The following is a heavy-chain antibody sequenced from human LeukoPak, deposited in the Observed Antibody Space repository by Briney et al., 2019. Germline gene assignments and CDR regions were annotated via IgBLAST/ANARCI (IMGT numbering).Heavy chain of an antibody. CDR3: ARHGYSSGWAIDY. CDR2: IYPGDSDT. V-gene: IGHV5-51*01. CDR1: GYSFTSYW. J-gene: IGHJ4*02. Sequence: GESLKISCKGPGYSFTSYWIGWVRQLPGKGLEWMGIIYPGDSDTRYSPSFQGQVTISADKSISTAYLQWSSLKASDTAMYYCARHGYSSGWAIDYWGQGTLVTVSS. D-gene: IGHD6-19*01.